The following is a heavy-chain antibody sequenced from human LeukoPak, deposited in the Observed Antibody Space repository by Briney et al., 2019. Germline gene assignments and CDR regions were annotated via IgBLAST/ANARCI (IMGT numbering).Heavy chain of an antibody. CDR2: INHSGST. D-gene: IGHD2-2*01. CDR1: GGSFSGYY. Sequence: PSETLSLTCAVYGGSFSGYYWSWIRQPPGKGLEWIGEINHSGSTNYNPSLKSRVTISVDTSKNQFSLKLSSVTAADTAVYYCARRHGLDIVVVPAAIPPYNTLYYFDYWGQGTLVTVSS. J-gene: IGHJ4*02. V-gene: IGHV4-34*01. CDR3: ARRHGLDIVVVPAAIPPYNTLYYFDY.